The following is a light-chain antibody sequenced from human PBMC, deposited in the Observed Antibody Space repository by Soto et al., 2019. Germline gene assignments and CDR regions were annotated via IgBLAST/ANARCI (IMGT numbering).Light chain of an antibody. CDR2: GVS. Sequence: EIVLTQSPGTLSLSQVERATLSCRASQTVTYNFIAWYHHKPGQSHRLLIYGVSIRATGVPDRFSGSGSGTDLTLTISILEPEDFAVYSCYQYRSSHRTLGQGTKVEVK. V-gene: IGKV3-20*01. CDR3: YQYRSSHRT. J-gene: IGKJ1*01. CDR1: QTVTYNF.